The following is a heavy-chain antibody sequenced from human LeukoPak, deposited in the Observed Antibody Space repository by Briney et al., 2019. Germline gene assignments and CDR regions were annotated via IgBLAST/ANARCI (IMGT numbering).Heavy chain of an antibody. D-gene: IGHD3-10*01. J-gene: IGHJ4*02. CDR3: TTDRGALTN. CDR1: GFTFSDAW. V-gene: IGHV3-15*01. Sequence: GGPLRLSCATSGFTFSDAWMSWLRPAPGEGLEWGGSIQSKTDGGPPDYAAPVKGRFTISRDDSKNTLYLQMNSLKAGDTAVYYCTTDRGALTNWGQGTLVTVSS. CDR2: IQSKTDGGPP.